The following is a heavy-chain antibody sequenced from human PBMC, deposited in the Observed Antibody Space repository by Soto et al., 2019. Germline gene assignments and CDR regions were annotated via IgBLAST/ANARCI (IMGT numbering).Heavy chain of an antibody. Sequence: KPSETLSLTCAVSGGSISSGGYSWSWIRQPPGKGLEWIGYIYHSGSTYYNPSLKSRVTISVDRSKNQFSLKLSSVTAADTAVYYCARGRDGFGFDDWGQGTLVTVSS. D-gene: IGHD3-10*01. V-gene: IGHV4-30-2*01. CDR2: IYHSGST. CDR1: GGSISSGGYS. CDR3: ARGRDGFGFDD. J-gene: IGHJ4*02.